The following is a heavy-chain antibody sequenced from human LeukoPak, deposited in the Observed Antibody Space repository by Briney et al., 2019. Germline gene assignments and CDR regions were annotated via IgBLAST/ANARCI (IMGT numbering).Heavy chain of an antibody. CDR2: IYYSGST. J-gene: IGHJ4*02. V-gene: IGHV4-59*01. CDR1: GGSISSYY. Sequence: SETPSLTCTVSGGSISSYYWSWIRQPPGKGLEWIGYIYYSGSTNYNPSLKSRVTISVDTSKNQFSLKLSSVTAADTAVYYCARETSLAGFASGLGFNYWGQGILVTVSS. CDR3: ARETSLAGFASGLGFNY. D-gene: IGHD6-19*01.